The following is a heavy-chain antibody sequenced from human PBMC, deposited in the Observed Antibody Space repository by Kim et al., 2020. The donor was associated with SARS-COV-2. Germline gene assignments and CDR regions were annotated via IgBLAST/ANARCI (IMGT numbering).Heavy chain of an antibody. Sequence: SETLSLTSAVSGGSISSSNWWSWVRQPPGKGLEWIGEIYHSGSTNYNPSLKSRVTISVDKSKNQFSLKLSSVTAADTAVYYCARLYQGAVAFDIWGQGTMVTVSS. J-gene: IGHJ3*02. D-gene: IGHD1-26*01. CDR3: ARLYQGAVAFDI. CDR1: GGSISSSNW. V-gene: IGHV4-4*02. CDR2: IYHSGST.